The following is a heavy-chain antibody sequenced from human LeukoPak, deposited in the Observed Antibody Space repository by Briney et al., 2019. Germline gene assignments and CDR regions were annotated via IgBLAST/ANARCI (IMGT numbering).Heavy chain of an antibody. Sequence: PGGSLRLSCAASGFTFSSYGMHWVRQAPGKGLEWVAVISYDGSNKYYADSVKGRFTISRDNSKNTLYLQMNSLRAENTAVYYCAKDQARRDGYNFPGAFDIWGQGTMVTVSS. CDR2: ISYDGSNK. V-gene: IGHV3-30*18. CDR1: GFTFSSYG. CDR3: AKDQARRDGYNFPGAFDI. J-gene: IGHJ3*02. D-gene: IGHD5-24*01.